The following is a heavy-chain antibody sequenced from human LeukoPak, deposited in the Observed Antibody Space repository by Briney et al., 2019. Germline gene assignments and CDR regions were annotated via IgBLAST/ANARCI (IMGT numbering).Heavy chain of an antibody. D-gene: IGHD3-10*01. CDR1: GFTFSSYA. Sequence: PGGSVRLSCAASGFTFSSYAMHWVRQAPGKGLEWVAVISYDGSNKYYADSVKGRFTISRDDSKNTLYLQMNSLRAEDTAVYYCARESGGSGSYYAYYYYGMDVWGQGTTVTVSS. CDR2: ISYDGSNK. V-gene: IGHV3-30-3*01. J-gene: IGHJ6*02. CDR3: ARESGGSGSYYAYYYYGMDV.